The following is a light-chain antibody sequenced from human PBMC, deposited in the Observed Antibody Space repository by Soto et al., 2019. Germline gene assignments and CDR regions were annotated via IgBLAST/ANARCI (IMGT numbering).Light chain of an antibody. CDR1: QSLLHSNGYNY. J-gene: IGKJ1*01. CDR3: MQALQTPWT. V-gene: IGKV2-28*01. Sequence: DIVMTQSPLSLPVTPGEPASISCRSSQSLLHSNGYNYLDWYLQKPGQSPQLLIYWGSNRASGVPDRFSGSGSGTDFTLKSSRVEAEDVGVYYCMQALQTPWTFGQGTKVDIK. CDR2: WGS.